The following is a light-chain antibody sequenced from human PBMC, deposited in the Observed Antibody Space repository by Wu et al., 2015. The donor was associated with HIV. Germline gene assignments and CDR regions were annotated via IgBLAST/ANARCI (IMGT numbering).Light chain of an antibody. CDR3: QQYGSSWM. Sequence: EVVMTQSPATLSVSPGERVTLSCRASESVTMSVVWYQQKPGQAPRLLIYGATTRATGVPARFSGSASGTDFTLTISRLEPEDFAVYYCQQYGSSWMFGQGTKVELK. CDR1: ESVTMS. CDR2: GAT. J-gene: IGKJ1*01. V-gene: IGKV3-15*01.